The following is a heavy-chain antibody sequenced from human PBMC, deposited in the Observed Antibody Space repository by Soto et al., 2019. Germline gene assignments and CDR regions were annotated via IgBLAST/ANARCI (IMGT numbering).Heavy chain of an antibody. CDR3: ARDSGCMADY. Sequence: QVQLVQSGAEVKKPGASVKVSCKASGYTFTSYGISWVRQATGQGLEWMGWISAYNGNTSYAQKLQGRVTMTTDTSTRTAYRELRSLRSDATALYYCARDSGCMADYWGQGTLVTFSS. V-gene: IGHV1-18*01. CDR2: ISAYNGNT. D-gene: IGHD2-8*01. CDR1: GYTFTSYG. J-gene: IGHJ4*02.